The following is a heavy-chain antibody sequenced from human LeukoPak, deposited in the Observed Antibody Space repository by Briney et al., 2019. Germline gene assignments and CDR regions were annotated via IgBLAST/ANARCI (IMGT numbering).Heavy chain of an antibody. CDR1: GYTFTSYG. Sequence: GASVKVSCKASGYTFTSYGISWVRRAPGQGLEWMGWISAYNGNTNYAQKLQGRVTMTTDTSTSTAYMELRSLRSDDTAVYYCARELRGYSYGYSHYFDYWGQGTLVTVSS. V-gene: IGHV1-18*01. CDR2: ISAYNGNT. J-gene: IGHJ4*02. D-gene: IGHD5-18*01. CDR3: ARELRGYSYGYSHYFDY.